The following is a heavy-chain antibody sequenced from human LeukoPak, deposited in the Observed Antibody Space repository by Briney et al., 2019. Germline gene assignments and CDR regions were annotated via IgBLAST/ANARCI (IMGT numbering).Heavy chain of an antibody. CDR1: GFTFSSYA. J-gene: IGHJ4*02. Sequence: TGGSLRLSCAASGFTFSSYAMSWVRQAPGEGLEWVSAISGSGGSTYYADSVKGRFIISRDNSKNTLYLQMNSLRVEDTAVYYCAKELPTNIASYYFNYWGQGTLVTVSS. V-gene: IGHV3-23*01. D-gene: IGHD3-3*02. CDR3: AKELPTNIASYYFNY. CDR2: ISGSGGST.